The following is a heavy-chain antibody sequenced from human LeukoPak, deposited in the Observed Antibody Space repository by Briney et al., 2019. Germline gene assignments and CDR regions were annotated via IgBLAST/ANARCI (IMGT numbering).Heavy chain of an antibody. CDR3: ASSQGVLQRKSAPHYYYGMDV. V-gene: IGHV4-39*01. CDR2: IYYSGST. CDR1: GGSISSSSYY. J-gene: IGHJ6*04. Sequence: SETLSLTCTVSGGSISSSSYYWGWIRQPPGKGLEWIGSIYYSGSTYYNPSLKSRVTISVDTSKNQFSLKLSSVTAADTAVYYCASSQGVLQRKSAPHYYYGMDVWGKGTTVTVSS. D-gene: IGHD1-1*01.